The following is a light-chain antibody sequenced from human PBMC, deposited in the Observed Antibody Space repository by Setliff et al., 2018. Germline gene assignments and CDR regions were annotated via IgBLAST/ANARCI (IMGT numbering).Light chain of an antibody. CDR2: DVS. V-gene: IGLV2-23*02. CDR3: CSCAGDFILV. Sequence: QSVLTQPASVSGSPGQSITISCTGTSSDVGAYTLVSWYQQHPGKAPKVLIFDVSKRPSGVSNRFSGSKSGNSASLTISGLQAEDEADYYCCSCAGDFILVFGGATKVTVL. CDR1: SSDVGAYTL. J-gene: IGLJ3*02.